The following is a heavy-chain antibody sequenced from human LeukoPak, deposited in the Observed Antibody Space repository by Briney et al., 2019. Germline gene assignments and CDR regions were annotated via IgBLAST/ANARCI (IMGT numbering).Heavy chain of an antibody. Sequence: PSETLSLTCTVSGGSISSYYWSWIRQPPGKGLEWIGYIYYSGSTNYNPSLKSRVTISVDTSKNQLSLKLSSVTAADTAVYYCTCGSGYSDAFDIWGQGTMVTVSS. CDR3: TCGSGYSDAFDI. CDR1: GGSISSYY. D-gene: IGHD3-22*01. V-gene: IGHV4-59*01. CDR2: IYYSGST. J-gene: IGHJ3*02.